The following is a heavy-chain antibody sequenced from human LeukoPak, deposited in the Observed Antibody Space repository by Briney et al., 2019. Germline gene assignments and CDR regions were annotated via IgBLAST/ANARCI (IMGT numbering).Heavy chain of an antibody. D-gene: IGHD2-2*01. V-gene: IGHV1-8*01. CDR2: MNPNSGNT. CDR3: AKDGSSPDIVVVTPRPQNNWFDP. J-gene: IGHJ5*02. Sequence: ASVKVSCKASGYTFTSYDINWVRRATGQGLEWMGWMNPNSGNTSYAQKFQGRVTMTRNTSISTAYMELSSLRAEDTALYYCAKDGSSPDIVVVTPRPQNNWFDPWGQGTLVTVSS. CDR1: GYTFTSYD.